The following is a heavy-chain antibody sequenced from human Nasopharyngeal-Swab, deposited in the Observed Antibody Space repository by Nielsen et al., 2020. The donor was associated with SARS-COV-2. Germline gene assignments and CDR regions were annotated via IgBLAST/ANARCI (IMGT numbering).Heavy chain of an antibody. CDR3: AGASGYDFGYYYGMDV. Sequence: GGSLRLSCAASGFTFSSYSMNWVRQAPGKGLEWVSSISSSSSYIYYADSVKGRFTISRDNAKNSLYLQMNSLRAEDTAVYYCAGASGYDFGYYYGMDVWGQGTTVTVSS. CDR2: ISSSSSYI. CDR1: GFTFSSYS. V-gene: IGHV3-21*01. J-gene: IGHJ6*02. D-gene: IGHD5-12*01.